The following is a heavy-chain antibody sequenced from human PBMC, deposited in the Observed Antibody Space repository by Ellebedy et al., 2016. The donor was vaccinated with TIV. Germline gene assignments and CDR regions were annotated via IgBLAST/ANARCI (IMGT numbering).Heavy chain of an antibody. CDR1: GGSISSYY. Sequence: MPSETLSLTCTVSGGSISSYYWSWIRQPPGKGLEWIGFIYYSGSTNYNPSLKSRVTISVDTSKNQFSLKLSSVTAADTAVYYCARGEVTLYYYGMDVWGQGTTVTVPS. CDR2: IYYSGST. CDR3: ARGEVTLYYYGMDV. J-gene: IGHJ6*02. V-gene: IGHV4-59*01.